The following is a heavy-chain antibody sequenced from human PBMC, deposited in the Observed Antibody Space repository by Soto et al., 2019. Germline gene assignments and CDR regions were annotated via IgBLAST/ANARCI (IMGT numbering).Heavy chain of an antibody. D-gene: IGHD3-22*01. CDR2: ISGSGGST. V-gene: IGHV3-23*01. CDR1: GFTFSSYA. J-gene: IGHJ4*02. CDR3: AKRRYDSSGYYQY. Sequence: RRLSCAASGFTFSSYAMSWVRQAPGKGLEWVSAISGSGGSTYYADSVKGRFTISRDNSKNTLYLQMNSLRAEDTAVYYCAKRRYDSSGYYQYWGQGTLVTVSS.